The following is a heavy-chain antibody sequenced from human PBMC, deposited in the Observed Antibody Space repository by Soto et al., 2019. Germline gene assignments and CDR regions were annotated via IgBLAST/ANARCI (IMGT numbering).Heavy chain of an antibody. CDR2: INTGNGNT. V-gene: IGHV1-3*04. CDR3: ARVPSDYDMDV. D-gene: IGHD6-6*01. J-gene: IGHJ6*02. Sequence: QVQLVQSGAEEKKPGASVKDSCKASGYTFTSYAMHWVRQAPGQRLEWMGWINTGNGNTKYSQKFQGRVTITRDTPASTANMELSSLRSQNTTVYFCARVPSDYDMDVCGQATTVTVSS. CDR1: GYTFTSYA.